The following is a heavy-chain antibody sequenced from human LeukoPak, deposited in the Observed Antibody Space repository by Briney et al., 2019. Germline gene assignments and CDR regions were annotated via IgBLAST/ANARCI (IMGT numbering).Heavy chain of an antibody. J-gene: IGHJ4*02. Sequence: ASVKVSCKASAYSFTDYYIHRVRQAPGQGLEWMGRINPNSGGTDYAQKFQGRVTMTRDTSISTAYMELSRLRSDDTAVYYCARSSPTYYFDSSGYYYGDYWGQGALVIVSS. CDR3: ARSSPTYYFDSSGYYYGDY. V-gene: IGHV1-2*06. CDR1: AYSFTDYY. D-gene: IGHD3-22*01. CDR2: INPNSGGT.